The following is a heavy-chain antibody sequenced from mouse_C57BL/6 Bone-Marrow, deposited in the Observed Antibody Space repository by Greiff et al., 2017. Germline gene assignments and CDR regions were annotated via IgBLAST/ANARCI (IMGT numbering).Heavy chain of an antibody. V-gene: IGHV14-4*01. CDR3: TTPATYYFDY. J-gene: IGHJ2*01. CDR2: IDPENGDT. CDR1: GFNIKDDY. D-gene: IGHD1-1*01. Sequence: VQLKQSGAELVRPGASVKLSCTASGFNIKDDYMHWVKQRPEQGLEWIGWIDPENGDTEYASKFQGKATIPADTSSNTAYLQLSSLTSEDTAVYYCTTPATYYFDYWGQGTTLTVSS.